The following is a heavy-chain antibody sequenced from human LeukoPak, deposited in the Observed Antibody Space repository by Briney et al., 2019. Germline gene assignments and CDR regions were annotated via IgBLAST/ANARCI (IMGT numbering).Heavy chain of an antibody. CDR1: GGSISTYY. Sequence: PSETLSLTCTVFGGSISTYYWTWIRQPPGKGLEWIGYNHYTGSTNHNPSLKSRVTMSVHTSKNQFSLKLSSVTAADTAVYYCARGRSGGDWFDSWGQGTLVTVSS. J-gene: IGHJ5*01. D-gene: IGHD3-10*01. CDR2: NHYTGST. V-gene: IGHV4-59*01. CDR3: ARGRSGGDWFDS.